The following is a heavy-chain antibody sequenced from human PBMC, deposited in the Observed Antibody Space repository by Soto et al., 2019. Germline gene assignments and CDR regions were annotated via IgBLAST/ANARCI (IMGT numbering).Heavy chain of an antibody. CDR3: AKIRGATHYYYYYGMDV. D-gene: IGHD1-26*01. V-gene: IGHV3-23*01. CDR2: ISGSGGST. J-gene: IGHJ6*02. Sequence: GGSLRLSCAASGFTFSNYAMNWVRQAPGKGLEWVSAISGSGGSTYYADSVKGRFTISRDNSKNTLYLQMNSLRAEDTAVYYCAKIRGATHYYYYYGMDVWGQGTTVTVSS. CDR1: GFTFSNYA.